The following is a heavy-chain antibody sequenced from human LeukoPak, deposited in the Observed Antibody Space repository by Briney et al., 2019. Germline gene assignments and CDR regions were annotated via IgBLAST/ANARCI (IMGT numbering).Heavy chain of an antibody. V-gene: IGHV4-34*01. D-gene: IGHD4-17*01. CDR2: INHSGST. J-gene: IGHJ5*02. CDR3: ARSPIGPYGDKDPKGFDP. CDR1: GGSFSGYY. Sequence: PSETLSLTCAVYGGSFSGYYWSWLRQPPGKGLEWLGEINHSGSTNYNPSLKSRVTISVDTSKNQFSLKLSSVTAADTAVYYCARSPIGPYGDKDPKGFDPWGQGTLVTVSS.